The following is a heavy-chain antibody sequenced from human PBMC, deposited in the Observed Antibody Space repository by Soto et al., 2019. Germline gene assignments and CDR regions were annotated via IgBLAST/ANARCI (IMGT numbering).Heavy chain of an antibody. D-gene: IGHD3-16*01. V-gene: IGHV1-18*01. CDR1: GYTFTSYG. CDR2: ISAYNGNT. CDR3: ARDAGVSGELYY. Sequence: QVQLVQSGAEVKKPGASVKVSCKASGYTFTSYGISWVRQAPGQGFYWIGCISAYNGNTNYAQKLQCSVTMTTDTATSKAYMELRSLRSDDNAVYYCARDAGVSGELYYWGQGNQVTVSS. J-gene: IGHJ4*02.